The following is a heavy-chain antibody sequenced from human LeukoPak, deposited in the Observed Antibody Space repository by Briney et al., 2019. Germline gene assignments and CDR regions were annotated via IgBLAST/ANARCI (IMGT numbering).Heavy chain of an antibody. CDR1: GFTFSSYW. D-gene: IGHD6-19*01. Sequence: GGSLRLSCAASGFTFSSYWMSWVRQAPGKGLEWVANIKQDGSEKYYVDSAKGRFTISRDNSKNTLYLQMDSLRADDMSVYYCARGYTSASSWGQGTLVTVSS. CDR3: ARGYTSASS. J-gene: IGHJ4*02. CDR2: IKQDGSEK. V-gene: IGHV3-7*01.